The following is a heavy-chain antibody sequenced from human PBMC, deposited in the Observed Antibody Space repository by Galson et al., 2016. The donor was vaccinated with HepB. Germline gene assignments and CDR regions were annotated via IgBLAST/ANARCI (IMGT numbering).Heavy chain of an antibody. V-gene: IGHV3-48*02. CDR2: ITRGSTTI. D-gene: IGHD3-3*01. J-gene: IGHJ4*02. CDR1: GFTFSTYS. Sequence: SLRLSCAASGFTFSTYSMNWVRQAPGTGLAWVSCITRGSTTIYGGESVPGRFTNSRDDARNSLYLQMSSLRDEDTAVYSCARDGGHNTGVVRGDYFDYWGQGTLVTVS. CDR3: ARDGGHNTGVVRGDYFDY.